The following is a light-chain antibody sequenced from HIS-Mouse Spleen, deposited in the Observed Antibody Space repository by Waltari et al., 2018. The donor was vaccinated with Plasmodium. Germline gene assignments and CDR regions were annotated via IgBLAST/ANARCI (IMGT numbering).Light chain of an antibody. J-gene: IGLJ2*01. Sequence: SYELTQPPSVSVSPGQTASITCSGDKLGYKYACWYQQKPGQSPVLVIYQGSKRPSGIPERFSGSNSGNTATLTISGTQAMDEADYYCQAWDSSTVVFGGGTKLTVL. CDR1: KLGYKY. CDR2: QGS. V-gene: IGLV3-1*01. CDR3: QAWDSSTVV.